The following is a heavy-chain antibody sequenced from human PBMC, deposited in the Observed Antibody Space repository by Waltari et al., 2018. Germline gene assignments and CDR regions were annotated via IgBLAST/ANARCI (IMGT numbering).Heavy chain of an antibody. V-gene: IGHV4-4*02. D-gene: IGHD6-19*01. J-gene: IGHJ5*02. Sequence: QVQLQESGPGLVKPSGTLSLTCAVSGGPISSSNWWSWVRQPPGKGLEWIGEIYHSGSTNYNPSLKSRVTISVDKSKNQFSLKLSSVTAADTAVYYCARAVAGKVGSNWFDPWGQGTLVTVSS. CDR3: ARAVAGKVGSNWFDP. CDR2: IYHSGST. CDR1: GGPISSSNW.